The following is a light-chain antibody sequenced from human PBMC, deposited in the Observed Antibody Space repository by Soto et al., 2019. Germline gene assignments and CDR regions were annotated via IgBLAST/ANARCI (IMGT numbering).Light chain of an antibody. CDR1: QSVSSTY. CDR3: QHYGSLVLT. CDR2: GAS. Sequence: EIVLTQSPGTLSLSPGERATLSCRASQSVSSTYLAWYQQKPGKAPRLLIYGASSRATGIPDRFSGSGSGKDFTLTISRLEPEDFAVYYCQHYGSLVLTFGGGTKVEIK. J-gene: IGKJ4*01. V-gene: IGKV3-20*01.